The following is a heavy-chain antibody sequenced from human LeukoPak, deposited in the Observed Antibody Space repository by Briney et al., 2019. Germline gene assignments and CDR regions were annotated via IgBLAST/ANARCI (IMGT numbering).Heavy chain of an antibody. J-gene: IGHJ2*01. D-gene: IGHD3-10*01. CDR2: ISSSSSYI. CDR1: GFTFSSYS. V-gene: IGHV3-21*01. CDR3: ASSQGSYWYFDL. Sequence: GGSLRLSCAASGFTFSSYSMNWVRQAPGKGPEWVSSISSSSSYIYYADSVKGRFTISRDNAKNSLYLQMNSLRAEDTAVYYCASSQGSYWYFDLWGRGTLVTVSS.